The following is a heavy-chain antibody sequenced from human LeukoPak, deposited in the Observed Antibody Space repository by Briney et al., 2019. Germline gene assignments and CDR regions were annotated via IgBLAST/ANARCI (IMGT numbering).Heavy chain of an antibody. D-gene: IGHD5-24*01. Sequence: SETLSLTCAVSGGSISSGGYSWSWIRQPPGKGLEWIGYIYHSGSTYYNPSLKSRVTISVDRSKNQFSLKLSSVTAADTAVYYCARGERWLQFGYYYYGMDVWGQGTTVAVSS. J-gene: IGHJ6*02. CDR2: IYHSGST. CDR3: ARGERWLQFGYYYYGMDV. CDR1: GGSISSGGYS. V-gene: IGHV4-30-2*01.